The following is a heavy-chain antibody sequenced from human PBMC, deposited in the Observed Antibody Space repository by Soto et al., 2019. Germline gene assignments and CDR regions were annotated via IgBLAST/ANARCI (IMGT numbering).Heavy chain of an antibody. J-gene: IGHJ6*02. Sequence: SETLSLTCIVSGGSISSYYWSWIRQPAGKGLEWIGRIYTSGSTNYNPSLKSRVTMSVDTSKNQFSLKLSSVTAADTAVYYCARAPLTTVTPRDWDYYYYGMDVWGQGTTVTVSS. CDR1: GGSISSYY. D-gene: IGHD4-17*01. CDR3: ARAPLTTVTPRDWDYYYYGMDV. CDR2: IYTSGST. V-gene: IGHV4-4*07.